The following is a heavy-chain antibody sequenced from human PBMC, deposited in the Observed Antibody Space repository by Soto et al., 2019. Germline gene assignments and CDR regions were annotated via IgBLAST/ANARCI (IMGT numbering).Heavy chain of an antibody. Sequence: QAQLVESGGGVVQPGTSLRLSCAASGLIFSSYAMHWVRQAPGKGLEWVAVISYDGSNKYYADSVKGRFTISRDNSKDTLDLQMNSLRPEDTALYYCARGHYGSGGRGDYWGQGTLVTVSS. CDR3: ARGHYGSGGRGDY. V-gene: IGHV3-30-3*01. CDR1: GLIFSSYA. D-gene: IGHD3-10*01. J-gene: IGHJ4*02. CDR2: ISYDGSNK.